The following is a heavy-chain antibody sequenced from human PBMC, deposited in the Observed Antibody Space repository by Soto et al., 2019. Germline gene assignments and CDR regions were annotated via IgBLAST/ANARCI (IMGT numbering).Heavy chain of an antibody. CDR1: GGTFSNYA. Sequence: QVQLVQSGAEVKKPGSSVKVSCKASGGTFSNYAISWVRQAPGQGLEWMGGIIPIFGTAHYAQKFQGRVTITADESTSTAYMELSSLRSEDTAVYYCARYLYRIAARLPYYYYGMDVWGQGTTVTVSS. D-gene: IGHD6-6*01. CDR2: IIPIFGTA. CDR3: ARYLYRIAARLPYYYYGMDV. J-gene: IGHJ6*02. V-gene: IGHV1-69*12.